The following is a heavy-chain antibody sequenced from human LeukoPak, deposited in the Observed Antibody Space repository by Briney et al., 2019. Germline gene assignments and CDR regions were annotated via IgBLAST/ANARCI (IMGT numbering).Heavy chain of an antibody. CDR3: ARDVEYQLLLLFQH. CDR2: INPNSGGT. Sequence: ASVKVSCKASGYTFTGYYMHWVRQAPGQGLEWMGWINPNSGGTNYAQKFQGRVTMTRDTSISTAHMELSRLRSDDTAVYYCARDVEYQLLLLFQHWGQGTLVTVSS. J-gene: IGHJ1*01. V-gene: IGHV1-2*02. D-gene: IGHD2-2*01. CDR1: GYTFTGYY.